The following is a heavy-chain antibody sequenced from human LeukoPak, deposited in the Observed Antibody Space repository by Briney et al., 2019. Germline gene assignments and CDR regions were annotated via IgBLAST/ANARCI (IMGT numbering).Heavy chain of an antibody. J-gene: IGHJ4*02. CDR3: ARQKIAARQGRDFGY. CDR1: GGSISSSSYY. V-gene: IGHV4-39*01. Sequence: SETLSLACTVSGGSISSSSYYWGWIRQPPGKGLEWIGSIYYSGSTYYNPSLKSRVTISVDTSKNQFSLKLSSVTAADTAVYYCARQKIAARQGRDFGYWGQGTLVTVSS. CDR2: IYYSGST. D-gene: IGHD6-6*01.